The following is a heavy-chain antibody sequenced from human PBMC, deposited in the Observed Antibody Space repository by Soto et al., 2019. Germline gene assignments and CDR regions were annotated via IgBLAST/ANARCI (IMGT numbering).Heavy chain of an antibody. CDR3: ARERFPHFTVVTRVLLPLDY. Sequence: QVQLVESGGGVVQPGRSLRLSCAASGFTFSSYAMHWVRQAPGKGLEWVAVISYDGSNKYYADSVKGRFTISRDNSKNTLYLQMNSLRAEDTAVYYCARERFPHFTVVTRVLLPLDYWGQRTLVTVSS. D-gene: IGHD2-21*02. J-gene: IGHJ4*02. CDR2: ISYDGSNK. CDR1: GFTFSSYA. V-gene: IGHV3-30-3*01.